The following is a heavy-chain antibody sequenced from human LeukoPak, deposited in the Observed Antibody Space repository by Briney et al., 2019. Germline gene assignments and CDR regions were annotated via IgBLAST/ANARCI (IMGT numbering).Heavy chain of an antibody. CDR3: ARGKGYYESSGYYPFDY. D-gene: IGHD3-22*01. CDR1: GYTFNGYY. J-gene: IGHJ4*02. Sequence: ASVKVSCKASGYTFNGYYMHWVRRAPGQGLEWLGWINPHSGDTNYAQKFQSRVTMTRDTSISTAYMELSRLRSDDTTVYYCARGKGYYESSGYYPFDYWGQGTLVTVSS. CDR2: INPHSGDT. V-gene: IGHV1-2*02.